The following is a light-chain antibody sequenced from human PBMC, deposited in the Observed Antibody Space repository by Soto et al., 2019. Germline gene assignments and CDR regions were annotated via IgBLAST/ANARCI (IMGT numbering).Light chain of an antibody. V-gene: IGKV1-39*01. CDR3: QQSFSSTGT. CDR1: QSIARY. J-gene: IGKJ2*02. Sequence: DIQMTQSPSSLSASVGDRVTIACRASQSIARYLNWYQQKPGQVPRLLIYAASTLQSGVPSRFSGSGSETDFTLAITSLQRADSATYYCQQSFSSTGTFGQGTKLEI. CDR2: AAS.